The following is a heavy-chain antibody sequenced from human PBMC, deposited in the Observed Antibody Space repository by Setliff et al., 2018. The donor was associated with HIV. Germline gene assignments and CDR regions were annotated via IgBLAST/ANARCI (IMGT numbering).Heavy chain of an antibody. CDR1: GYKFNIFG. J-gene: IGHJ3*01. D-gene: IGHD2-15*01. CDR3: ARDFHVLGYCSADSCPYDASDV. Sequence: GASVKVSCKTSGYKFNIFGVSWVRQAPGQGLEWMGWISGNNRITYYAQNFQSRVTLTTDTSTSTSNMELRSLRSDDTAVYYCARDFHVLGYCSADSCPYDASDVWGQGTMVTVSS. CDR2: ISGNNRIT. V-gene: IGHV1-18*01.